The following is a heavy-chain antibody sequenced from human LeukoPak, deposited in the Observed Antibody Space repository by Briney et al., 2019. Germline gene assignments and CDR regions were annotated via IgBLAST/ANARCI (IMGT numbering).Heavy chain of an antibody. CDR3: ARRWGAPGAFDI. CDR1: GFTLSSYW. V-gene: IGHV3-74*01. D-gene: IGHD3-16*01. J-gene: IGHJ3*02. Sequence: PGGSLRLSCSASGFTLSSYWMHWVRQAPGKGLVWVSRINTDGSSTNYADSVKGRFTVSRDNAKNTLYLQMNSLRAEDTAVYYCARRWGAPGAFDIWGQGTMVTVSS. CDR2: INTDGSST.